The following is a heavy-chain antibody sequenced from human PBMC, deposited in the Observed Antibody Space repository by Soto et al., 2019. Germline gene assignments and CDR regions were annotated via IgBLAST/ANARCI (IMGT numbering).Heavy chain of an antibody. D-gene: IGHD1-26*01. J-gene: IGHJ6*02. CDR2: INYSGTT. V-gene: IGHV4-31*03. CDR1: GGSFSSDSFI. CDR3: ARDHKWDGMDV. Sequence: QVQLQESGPGLVKPSQTLSLTCSVSGGSFSSDSFIWSWVRQFPGKGLEWIGYINYSGTTYYNPSLRSRITMSVDTSKNQFSLNLSSVTDADTAVYYCARDHKWDGMDVWGQGTTVTVSS.